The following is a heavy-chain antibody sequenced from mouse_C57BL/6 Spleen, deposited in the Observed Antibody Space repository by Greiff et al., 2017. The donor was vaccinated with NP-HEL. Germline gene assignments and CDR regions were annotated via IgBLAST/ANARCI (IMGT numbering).Heavy chain of an antibody. V-gene: IGHV7-3*01. J-gene: IGHJ3*01. Sequence: VQLKESGGGLVQPGGSLSLSCAASGFTFTDYYMSWVRQPPGKALEWLGFIRNKANGYTTEYSASVKGRFTISRDNSQSILYLQMNALRAEDSATYYCARSRDDYFFAYWGQGTLVTVSA. CDR3: ARSRDDYFFAY. CDR2: IRNKANGYTT. D-gene: IGHD2-4*01. CDR1: GFTFTDYY.